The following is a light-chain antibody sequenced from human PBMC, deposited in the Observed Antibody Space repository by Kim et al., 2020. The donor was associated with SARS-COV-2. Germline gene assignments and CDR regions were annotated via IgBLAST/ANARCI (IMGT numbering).Light chain of an antibody. V-gene: IGLV6-57*02. CDR1: SGRIDDND. Sequence: TVTISCTSRSGRIDDNDVQWYQQRPGGAPTTVIYGDDQRPSGVPDRFSGSIDSSSNSASLTISGLKTEDEADYYCQSYNSSNVVFGGGTQLTVL. CDR3: QSYNSSNVV. J-gene: IGLJ2*01. CDR2: GDD.